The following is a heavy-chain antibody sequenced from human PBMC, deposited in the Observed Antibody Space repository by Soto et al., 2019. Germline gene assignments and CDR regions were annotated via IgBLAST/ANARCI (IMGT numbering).Heavy chain of an antibody. CDR1: GGSISSSSYY. CDR2: IYYSGST. D-gene: IGHD2-15*01. Sequence: SKTLSLPCSVSGGSISSSSYYWGWIRQTPGKGLEWIGSIYYSGSTYYNPSLKSRVTISVDKSKNQFSLKLSSVTAADTAVYYCARHVVSRAGYYYGMDVWGQGTMVTVSS. V-gene: IGHV4-39*01. J-gene: IGHJ6*02. CDR3: ARHVVSRAGYYYGMDV.